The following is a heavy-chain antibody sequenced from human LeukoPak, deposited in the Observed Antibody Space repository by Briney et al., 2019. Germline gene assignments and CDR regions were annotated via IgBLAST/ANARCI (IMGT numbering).Heavy chain of an antibody. CDR1: GFTFSSYA. CDR2: ISYDGSNK. D-gene: IGHD7-27*01. CDR3: AREKNGLGAFDI. V-gene: IGHV3-30-3*01. Sequence: GGSLRLSCAASGFTFSSYAMHWVRQAPGKGLEWVAVISYDGSNKYYADSVKGRFTISRDNSKNTLYLQMNSLRAEDTAVYYCAREKNGLGAFDIWGQGTMVTVSS. J-gene: IGHJ3*02.